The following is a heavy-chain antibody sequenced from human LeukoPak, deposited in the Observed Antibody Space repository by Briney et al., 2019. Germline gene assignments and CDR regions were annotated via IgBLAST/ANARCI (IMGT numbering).Heavy chain of an antibody. J-gene: IGHJ4*02. Sequence: GGSLRLSCAASGFTFSSYWMTWVRQAPGKGLEWVANIKQDASERYYVDSVKGRFTISRDNAKNSPYLQMNSLRAEDTAVYYCATPTAGTWHFDYWGQGTLVTVSS. CDR2: IKQDASER. CDR1: GFTFSSYW. V-gene: IGHV3-7*01. CDR3: ATPTAGTWHFDY. D-gene: IGHD1-1*01.